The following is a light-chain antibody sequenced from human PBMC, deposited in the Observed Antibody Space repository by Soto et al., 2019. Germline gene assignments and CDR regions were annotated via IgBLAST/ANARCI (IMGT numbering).Light chain of an antibody. Sequence: EIVMTQSPATLSVSPGERATLSCRASQSISSNLAWYQQKPGQAPRLLTYHGSTRATGIPARFSGSGSGTEFTLTISSLQSEDFAVYYCQQYNKWPPLTFGGGTTVEIK. V-gene: IGKV3-15*01. CDR3: QQYNKWPPLT. CDR1: QSISSN. J-gene: IGKJ4*01. CDR2: HGS.